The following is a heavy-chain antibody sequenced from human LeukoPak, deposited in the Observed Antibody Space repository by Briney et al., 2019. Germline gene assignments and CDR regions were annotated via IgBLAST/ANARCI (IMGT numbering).Heavy chain of an antibody. CDR3: AKSDGAYYDILTGYRIDY. D-gene: IGHD3-9*01. CDR1: GFTFSSYG. J-gene: IGHJ4*02. CDR2: ISYDGSNK. V-gene: IGHV3-30*18. Sequence: PGRSLRLSCAASGFTFSSYGMHWVRQAPGKGLEWVAVISYDGSNKYYADSVKGRFTISRDNSKNTLYLQMNSLRAEDTAVYYCAKSDGAYYDILTGYRIDYWGQGTLVTVSS.